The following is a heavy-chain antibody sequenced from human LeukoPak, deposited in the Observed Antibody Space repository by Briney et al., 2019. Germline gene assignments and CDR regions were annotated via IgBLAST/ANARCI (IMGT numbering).Heavy chain of an antibody. Sequence: ASVKVSCKASGYTFTSHDINWVRQAPGQGLEWMGWMNPNSGNTRYAQKVQGRITMTRDTSISTAYMELSSLRSEDTAVYYCARGPTLVRGVIMPDSVGGMDVWGQGTTVTVSS. D-gene: IGHD3-10*01. CDR3: ARGPTLVRGVIMPDSVGGMDV. J-gene: IGHJ6*02. CDR1: GYTFTSHD. V-gene: IGHV1-8*02. CDR2: MNPNSGNT.